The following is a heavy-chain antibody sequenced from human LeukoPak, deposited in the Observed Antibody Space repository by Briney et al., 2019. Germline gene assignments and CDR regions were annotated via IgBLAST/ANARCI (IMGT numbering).Heavy chain of an antibody. V-gene: IGHV3-23*01. D-gene: IGHD3-3*01. J-gene: IGHJ6*03. CDR3: AKDPSSRYDFWSGSFSHYYYYYMDV. CDR2: ISGGSA. CDR1: GFTFSSYA. Sequence: GGSLRLSCAASGFTFSSYAMSWVRQAPGKGLEWVSAISGGSADYADSVKGRFSISIDNSKNTLYLQMNSLRAEDTAVYYCAKDPSSRYDFWSGSFSHYYYYYMDVWGKGTTVTVSS.